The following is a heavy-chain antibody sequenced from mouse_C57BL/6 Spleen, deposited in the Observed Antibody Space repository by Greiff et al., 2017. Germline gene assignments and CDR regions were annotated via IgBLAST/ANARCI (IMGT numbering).Heavy chain of an antibody. CDR3: ARCYGSSYQYYYAMDY. J-gene: IGHJ4*01. Sequence: QVQLQQSGAELVRPGASVKLSCKASGYTFTDYYINWVKQRPGQGLEWIARIYPGSGNTYYNEKFKGKATLTADKSSSTAYMQLSSLTSEDSAVYFCARCYGSSYQYYYAMDYWGQGTSVTVSS. V-gene: IGHV1-76*01. D-gene: IGHD1-1*01. CDR1: GYTFTDYY. CDR2: IYPGSGNT.